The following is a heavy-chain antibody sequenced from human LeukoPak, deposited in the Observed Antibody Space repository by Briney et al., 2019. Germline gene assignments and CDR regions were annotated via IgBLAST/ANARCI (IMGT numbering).Heavy chain of an antibody. J-gene: IGHJ6*02. CDR1: GFTFTTSW. Sequence: GGSLRLSCAASGFTFTTSWMHWVRQAPGKGLVWVSRINKDGSSSNYADSVKGRFTISRDNAKNTLYLQMNSLRIEDTAVYYCAAATAAAGASNGMDVWGQGTAVTVSS. CDR3: AAATAAAGASNGMDV. D-gene: IGHD6-13*01. V-gene: IGHV3-74*01. CDR2: INKDGSSS.